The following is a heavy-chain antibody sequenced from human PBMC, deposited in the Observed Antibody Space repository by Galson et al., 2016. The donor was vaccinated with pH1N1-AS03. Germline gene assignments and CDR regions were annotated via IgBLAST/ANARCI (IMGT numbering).Heavy chain of an antibody. CDR1: GYSITTGHY. CDR3: ARGNTIFGVLINEFDM. CDR2: FYHSGGT. D-gene: IGHD3-3*01. J-gene: IGHJ3*02. Sequence: ETLSLTCTVSGYSITTGHYWGWIRQPPGRGLEWIGYFYHSGGTDYNPSLKSRVTISLDRSKNQFPLKLNSVTAADTAVYFCARGNTIFGVLINEFDMWGQGTMVTVSS. V-gene: IGHV4-38-2*02.